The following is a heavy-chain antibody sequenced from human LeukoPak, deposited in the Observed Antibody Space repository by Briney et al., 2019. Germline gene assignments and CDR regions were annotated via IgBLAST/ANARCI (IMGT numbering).Heavy chain of an antibody. CDR2: ISSDGGST. CDR3: VPLYHGGVAY. V-gene: IGHV3-64D*06. CDR1: GFTFSSYG. D-gene: IGHD3-16*02. J-gene: IGHJ4*02. Sequence: GGSLRLSCSASGFTFSSYGMHWVRRAPGKGLGYVSAISSDGGSTYYADSVKGRFTISRDNSKNTLYLQVRSLRAEDTAVYYCVPLYHGGVAYWGQGTLVTVSS.